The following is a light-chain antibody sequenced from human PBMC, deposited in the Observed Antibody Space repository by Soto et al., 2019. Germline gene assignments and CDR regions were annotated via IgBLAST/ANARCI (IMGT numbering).Light chain of an antibody. CDR3: QQYKNRPPLT. Sequence: EIVMTQSPATVSVSPGETATLSCRASQSVSYNLAWYHQKPGQGLRLLIYGAFTSATGIPARFSGSGSGTKFTLTTSSRQSEDFAVYYCQQYKNRPPLTFGGGTKVEIK. V-gene: IGKV3-15*01. CDR1: QSVSYN. CDR2: GAF. J-gene: IGKJ4*01.